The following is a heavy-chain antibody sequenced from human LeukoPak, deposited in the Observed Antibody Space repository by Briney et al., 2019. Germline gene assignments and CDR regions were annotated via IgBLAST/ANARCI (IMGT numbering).Heavy chain of an antibody. D-gene: IGHD3-22*01. J-gene: IGHJ4*02. Sequence: GGSLRLSCAASGFTVSSNYMSWVRQAPGKGLEWVSVIYSGGSTYYADSVKGRFTTSRDNSKNTLYLQMNSLRAEDTAVYYCASHSIYYYDSSGYLDYWGQGTLVTVSS. CDR2: IYSGGST. CDR3: ASHSIYYYDSSGYLDY. V-gene: IGHV3-66*04. CDR1: GFTVSSNY.